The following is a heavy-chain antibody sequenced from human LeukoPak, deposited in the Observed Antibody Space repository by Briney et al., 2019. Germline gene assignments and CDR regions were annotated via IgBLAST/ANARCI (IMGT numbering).Heavy chain of an antibody. J-gene: IGHJ4*02. CDR1: GFTFSSYW. Sequence: GGSLRLSCAASGFTFSSYWMSWVRQAPGKGLEWVANINQDGSEKYYVDSVKGRFTISRDNAKNALYLQMNSLRVEDTAVYYCATAPNGSGSVYYFAYWGQGTLVPVSS. CDR2: INQDGSEK. V-gene: IGHV3-7*01. D-gene: IGHD3-10*01. CDR3: ATAPNGSGSVYYFAY.